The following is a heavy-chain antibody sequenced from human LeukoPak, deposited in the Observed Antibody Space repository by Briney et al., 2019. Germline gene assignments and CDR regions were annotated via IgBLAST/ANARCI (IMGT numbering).Heavy chain of an antibody. CDR3: ARDLVTDSPGGWVY. CDR2: INWNGGST. V-gene: IGHV3-20*04. Sequence: GGSLRLSCAASGFTFDDYGMSWVRQAPGKGLEWVSGINWNGGSTGYADSVKGRFTISRDNAKNSLYLQMNSLRAEDTALYYCARDLVTDSPGGWVYWGQGTLVTVPS. J-gene: IGHJ4*02. CDR1: GFTFDDYG. D-gene: IGHD3-16*01.